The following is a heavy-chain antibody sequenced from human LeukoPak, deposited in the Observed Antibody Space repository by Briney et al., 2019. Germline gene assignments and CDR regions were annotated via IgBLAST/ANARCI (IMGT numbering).Heavy chain of an antibody. J-gene: IGHJ4*02. CDR2: IYSGGSK. V-gene: IGHV3-53*01. CDR3: AREEDYGDYFY. D-gene: IGHD4-17*01. CDR1: GFTVSTNY. Sequence: GGSLRLSCAASGFTVSTNYMGWVRQAPGKGLEWVSVIYSGGSKYYADSVKGRFTISRDSSKNTLYLQMNSLRAEDTAVYYCAREEDYGDYFYWGQGTLVTVSS.